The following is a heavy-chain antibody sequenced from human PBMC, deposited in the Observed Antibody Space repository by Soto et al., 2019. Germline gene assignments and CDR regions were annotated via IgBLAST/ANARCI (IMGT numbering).Heavy chain of an antibody. CDR2: ISYDGSNK. CDR3: AKDGISSGEEAVYYYYYMDV. D-gene: IGHD6-19*01. V-gene: IGHV3-30*18. CDR1: GFTFSSYG. J-gene: IGHJ6*03. Sequence: GGSLRLSCAASGFTFSSYGMHWVRQAPGKGLEWVAVISYDGSNKYYADSVKGRFTISRDNSKNTLYLQMNSLRAEDTAVYYCAKDGISSGEEAVYYYYYMDVWGKGTTVTVSS.